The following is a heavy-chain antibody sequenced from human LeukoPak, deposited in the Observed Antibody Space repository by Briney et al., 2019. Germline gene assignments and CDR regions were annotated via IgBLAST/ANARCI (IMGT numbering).Heavy chain of an antibody. Sequence: PSETLSLTCTVSGGSISSYYWSWIRQPPGEGLEWIGYIYYSGSTNYNPSLKSRVTISVDTSKNQFSLKLSSVTAADTAVYYCARETVTQLFDYWGQGTLVTVSS. D-gene: IGHD4-17*01. CDR1: GGSISSYY. J-gene: IGHJ4*02. CDR3: ARETVTQLFDY. V-gene: IGHV4-59*01. CDR2: IYYSGST.